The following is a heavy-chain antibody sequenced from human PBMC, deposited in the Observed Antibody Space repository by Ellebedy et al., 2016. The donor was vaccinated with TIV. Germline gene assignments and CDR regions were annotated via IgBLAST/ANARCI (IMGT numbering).Heavy chain of an antibody. CDR2: IRYDGSNK. J-gene: IGHJ6*03. V-gene: IGHV3-33*01. Sequence: GESLKISXAASGFTFSSYGMHWVRQAPGKGLEWVAVIRYDGSNKYYADSVKGRFTISRDNSKNTLYLQMNSLRAEDTAVYYCARDGPRVAARPFYYYYYMDVWGKGTTVTVSS. D-gene: IGHD6-6*01. CDR1: GFTFSSYG. CDR3: ARDGPRVAARPFYYYYYMDV.